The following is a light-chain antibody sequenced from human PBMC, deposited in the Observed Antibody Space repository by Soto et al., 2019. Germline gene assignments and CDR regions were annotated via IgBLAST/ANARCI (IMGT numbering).Light chain of an antibody. CDR1: SSDVGAYNY. CDR3: SSYTSSSTLV. V-gene: IGLV2-14*01. Sequence: ALTQPASVSGSPGQSITISCTGTSSDVGAYNYVSWYQQHPGKAPKLMIYDVSNRPSGVSNRLSGSKSGNTASLTISGLQAEDEADYYCSSYTSSSTLVFGGGTKLTVL. J-gene: IGLJ3*02. CDR2: DVS.